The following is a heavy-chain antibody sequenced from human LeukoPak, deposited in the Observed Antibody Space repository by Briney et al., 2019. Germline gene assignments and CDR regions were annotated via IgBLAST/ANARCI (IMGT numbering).Heavy chain of an antibody. V-gene: IGHV4-39*01. Sequence: SETLSLTCTVSGGSISSSSYYWGWIRQPPGKGLEWIGSIYYSGSTYYNPSLKSRVTISVDTSKNQFSLKLSSVTAADTAVYYCARPVAARRYYDSRSSGAFDIWGQGTMVTVSS. CDR2: IYYSGST. D-gene: IGHD3-22*01. CDR3: ARPVAARRYYDSRSSGAFDI. CDR1: GGSISSSSYY. J-gene: IGHJ3*02.